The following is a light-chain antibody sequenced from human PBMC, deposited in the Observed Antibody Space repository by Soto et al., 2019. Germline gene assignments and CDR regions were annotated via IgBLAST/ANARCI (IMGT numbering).Light chain of an antibody. CDR2: DVN. V-gene: IGLV2-14*01. J-gene: IGLJ2*01. Sequence: QSALTQPASVSGSPGQSITISCTGTSSDVGGYNYVSWYQQHPGKAPKLMIFDVNNRPSGVSNRFSGSKSGNTASLTISGLQAEDEADYYCSSYTTSTTLEVFGGGTKLPVL. CDR3: SSYTTSTTLEV. CDR1: SSDVGGYNY.